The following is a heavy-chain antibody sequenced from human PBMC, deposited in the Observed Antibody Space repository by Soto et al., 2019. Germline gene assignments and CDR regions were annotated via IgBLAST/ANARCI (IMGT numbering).Heavy chain of an antibody. CDR1: GFTVSSNY. D-gene: IGHD2-21*02. J-gene: IGHJ4*02. CDR2: IYSGGST. V-gene: IGHV3-53*01. CDR3: ARARGGLSVVTATYFDF. Sequence: EVQLVESGGGLIQPGGSLRLSCAASGFTVSSNYMTWVRQAPGKGLAWVSLIYSGGSTYYANSVKGRFTISRDTSKNTLYSQMNSLRAEDTAVYYCARARGGLSVVTATYFDFWGQGTLVTVSS.